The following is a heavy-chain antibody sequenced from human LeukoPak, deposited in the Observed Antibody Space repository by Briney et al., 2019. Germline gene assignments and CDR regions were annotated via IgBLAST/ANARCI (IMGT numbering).Heavy chain of an antibody. Sequence: GGSLRLSCVASGFTFSNSWMIWVRQAPGKGLEWVAFIRYDGNNKYYADSVKGRFTISRDNAKNSLYLQMSSLRAEDTAVYYCARDPASIVVVPAAMAFDIWGQGTMVTVSS. CDR2: IRYDGNNK. CDR1: GFTFSNSW. V-gene: IGHV3-30*02. J-gene: IGHJ3*02. D-gene: IGHD2-2*01. CDR3: ARDPASIVVVPAAMAFDI.